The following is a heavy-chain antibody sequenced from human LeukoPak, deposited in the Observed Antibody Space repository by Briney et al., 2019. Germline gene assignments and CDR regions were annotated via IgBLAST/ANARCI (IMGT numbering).Heavy chain of an antibody. D-gene: IGHD3-22*01. CDR2: INPNSGGT. Sequence: GASVKVSCKASGYTFTGYCMHWVRQAPGQGLEWMGWINPNSGGTNYAQKFQGRVTMTRDTSISTAYMELSRLRSDDTAVYYCARGLDSSGYYLDYWGQGTLVTVSS. CDR3: ARGLDSSGYYLDY. V-gene: IGHV1-2*02. J-gene: IGHJ4*02. CDR1: GYTFTGYC.